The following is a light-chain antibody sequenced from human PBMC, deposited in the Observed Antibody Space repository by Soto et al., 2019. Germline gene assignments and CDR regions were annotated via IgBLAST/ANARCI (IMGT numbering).Light chain of an antibody. CDR2: DVS. CDR1: SIEVGGYNN. CDR3: SSYTSSSTLGV. V-gene: IGLV2-14*01. J-gene: IGLJ2*01. Sequence: QSALTQPASVSGSPGQSIPISCTGTSIEVGGYNNFSWYQQHPGKAPKLMIYDVSNRPSGVSNRFSGSKSGNTASLTISGLQAEDEADYYCSSYTSSSTLGVFGGGTKLTVL.